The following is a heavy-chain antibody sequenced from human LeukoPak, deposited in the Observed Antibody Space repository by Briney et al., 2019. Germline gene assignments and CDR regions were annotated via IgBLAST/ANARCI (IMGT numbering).Heavy chain of an antibody. D-gene: IGHD3-10*01. CDR2: INHSGST. CDR1: GGSFSGYY. J-gene: IGHJ4*02. Sequence: PSETLSLTCAVYGGSFSGYYWSWIRQPPGKGLEWIGEINHSGSTNYNPSLKSRVTISVDTSKNQFSLKLSSVTAADTAVYYCARLDRGGGWSFDYWGQGTLVTVSS. CDR3: ARLDRGGGWSFDY. V-gene: IGHV4-34*01.